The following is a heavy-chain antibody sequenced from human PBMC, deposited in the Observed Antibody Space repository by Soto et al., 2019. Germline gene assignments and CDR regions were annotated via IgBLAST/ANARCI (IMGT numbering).Heavy chain of an antibody. D-gene: IGHD3-22*01. J-gene: IGHJ4*02. V-gene: IGHV1-18*01. CDR2: ISAYNGNT. Sequence: ASVKVSCKASGYTFTSYGISWVRQAPGQGLEWMGWISAYNGNTNYAQKLQGRVTMTTDTSTSTAYMELRSLRSDDTAVYYCARDRYYYDSSGRCFGYFGQGTLVTVSS. CDR3: ARDRYYYDSSGRCFGY. CDR1: GYTFTSYG.